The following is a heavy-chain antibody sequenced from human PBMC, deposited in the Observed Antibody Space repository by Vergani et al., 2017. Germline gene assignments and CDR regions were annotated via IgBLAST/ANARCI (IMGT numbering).Heavy chain of an antibody. J-gene: IGHJ4*02. CDR2: IYYSGST. Sequence: QLQLQESGPGLVKPSETLSLTCTVSGGSITSSSYYWGWIRQPPGKGLEWIGSIYYSGSTYYNPSLKSRLTISVDASKNQFSLKLTSVTAADTAVYYCARSRIYYGAGSPDYWGQGTLVTVSS. V-gene: IGHV4-39*07. CDR1: GGSITSSSYY. D-gene: IGHD3-10*01. CDR3: ARSRIYYGAGSPDY.